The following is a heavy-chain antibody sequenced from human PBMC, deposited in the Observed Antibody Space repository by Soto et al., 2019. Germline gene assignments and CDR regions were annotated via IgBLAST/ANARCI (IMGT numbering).Heavy chain of an antibody. CDR3: AGETFYDYVWGSYRSTYYYYGMDV. J-gene: IGHJ6*02. Sequence: GGSLRLPCAAAGFTFSSLGMHWVRQAPGKGLEGVAGIWYDGSNKYYADSVKGRFTISRDNSKNTLYLQMNSLRAEDTAVYYCAGETFYDYVWGSYRSTYYYYGMDVWGQGTTVTVSS. CDR1: GFTFSSLG. CDR2: IWYDGSNK. D-gene: IGHD3-16*02. V-gene: IGHV3-33*01.